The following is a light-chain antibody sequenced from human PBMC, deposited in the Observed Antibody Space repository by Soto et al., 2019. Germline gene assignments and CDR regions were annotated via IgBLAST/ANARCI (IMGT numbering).Light chain of an antibody. CDR2: DAS. Sequence: VLLQSAATLSLSPGERATLSCRASQSVSSSLAWYQRNPGQAPRLLIFDASNRATGIPVRFSGSGSGTDFTLTISSLEPEDFTVYYCQQHSDWPLTFGGGTKVDIK. CDR3: QQHSDWPLT. V-gene: IGKV3-11*01. CDR1: QSVSSS. J-gene: IGKJ4*01.